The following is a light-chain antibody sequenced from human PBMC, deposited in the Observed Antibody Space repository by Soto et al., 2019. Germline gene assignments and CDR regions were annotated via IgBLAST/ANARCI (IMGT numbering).Light chain of an antibody. CDR2: GAS. V-gene: IGKV3-15*01. CDR3: QQYNNWPPG. J-gene: IGKJ1*01. Sequence: EIVMTQSPATLSVSPGERATLSCRASQSVSSNLAWYQQKPGQAPRLLIYGASTRATGIPARFSGSGSGTAFTLTISSLPSQDFPVYYCQQYNNWPPGFGQGNTVEIK. CDR1: QSVSSN.